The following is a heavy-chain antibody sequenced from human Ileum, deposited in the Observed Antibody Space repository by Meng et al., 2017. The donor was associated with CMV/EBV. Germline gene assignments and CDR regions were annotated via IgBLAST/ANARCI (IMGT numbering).Heavy chain of an antibody. Sequence: GGSLRLSCAVSGFTYSNFWMSWVRQSPGMGLEWVANRKQDESATYYADSVKGRFTISRDNAKNSLYVHMDDLGADDTAVYYCGRGGMVGFDYWGQGTLVTVSS. CDR1: GFTYSNFW. CDR3: GRGGMVGFDY. V-gene: IGHV3-7*04. D-gene: IGHD2-15*01. J-gene: IGHJ4*02. CDR2: RKQDESAT.